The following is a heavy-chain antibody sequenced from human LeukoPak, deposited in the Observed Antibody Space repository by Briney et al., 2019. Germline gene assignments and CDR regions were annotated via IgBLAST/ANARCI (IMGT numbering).Heavy chain of an antibody. D-gene: IGHD1-26*01. CDR3: ARHYLGGNYPDYFNH. J-gene: IGHJ4*02. CDR2: IYYSGST. Sequence: NPSQTLSLTCTVSGVSISSGDYYWSWIRQPPGKGLEWIGYIYYSGSTYYNPSLKSRVTISVDTSKNQFSLKLSSVTAADTALYSCARHYLGGNYPDYFNHWGQGTLVTVSS. CDR1: GVSISSGDYY. V-gene: IGHV4-30-4*01.